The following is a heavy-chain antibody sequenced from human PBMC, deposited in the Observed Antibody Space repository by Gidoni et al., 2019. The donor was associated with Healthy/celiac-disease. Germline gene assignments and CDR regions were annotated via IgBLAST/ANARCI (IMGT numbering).Heavy chain of an antibody. CDR2: ISYSGST. CDR3: ARFGNDDSSCYPHYDLDY. CDR1: GGSISSGAYY. J-gene: IGHJ4*02. Sequence: QVQLQESGPGLVKPSQTLSLTCTVSGGSISSGAYYWSWIRQTPGKGLVWIGYISYSGSTYYNPSLKSLVTRSVDTSKNQFSLKLSSVTAADTAVYYCARFGNDDSSCYPHYDLDYWGQGTLVTVS. V-gene: IGHV4-31*01. D-gene: IGHD3-22*01.